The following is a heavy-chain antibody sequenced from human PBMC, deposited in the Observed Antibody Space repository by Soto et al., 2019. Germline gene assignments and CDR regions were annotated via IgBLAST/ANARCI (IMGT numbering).Heavy chain of an antibody. CDR2: ISGSGGST. D-gene: IGHD1-1*01. CDR1: GLTFSSYA. CDR3: AKDRIGLENAFDI. Sequence: PGGSLRLSCAASGLTFSSYAMSWVRQAPGKGLEWVSAISGSGGSTYYADSVKGRFTISRDNSKNTLYLQMNSLRAEDTAVYYCAKDRIGLENAFDIWGQGTMVTVSS. V-gene: IGHV3-23*01. J-gene: IGHJ3*02.